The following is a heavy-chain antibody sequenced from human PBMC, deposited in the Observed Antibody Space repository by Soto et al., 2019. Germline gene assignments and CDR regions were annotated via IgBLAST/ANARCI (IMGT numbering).Heavy chain of an antibody. CDR3: ARVGYCSGGSCGSGVGDAFDI. Sequence: ASVKVSCKASGYTFTSYAMHWVRQAPGQRLEWMGWINAGNGNTKYSQKFKGRVTITRDTSASTAYMELSSLRSEDTAVYYCARVGYCSGGSCGSGVGDAFDIWGQGTMVTVSS. CDR2: INAGNGNT. D-gene: IGHD2-15*01. V-gene: IGHV1-3*01. CDR1: GYTFTSYA. J-gene: IGHJ3*02.